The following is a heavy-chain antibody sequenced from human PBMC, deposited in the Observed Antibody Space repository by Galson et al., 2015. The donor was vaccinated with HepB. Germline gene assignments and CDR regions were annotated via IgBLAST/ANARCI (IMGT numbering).Heavy chain of an antibody. CDR2: IYPGDSDT. J-gene: IGHJ3*02. CDR1: GYSFTSYW. CDR3: AGGIVGAGGGPVAFDI. Sequence: QSGAEVKKPGESLKISCKGSGYSFTSYWIGWVRQMPGKGLEWMGIIYPGDSDTLYSPSFQGQVTLSADKSISTAYLQWSSLKASDTAMYYCAGGIVGAGGGPVAFDIWGQGTMVTVSS. D-gene: IGHD1-26*01. V-gene: IGHV5-51*01.